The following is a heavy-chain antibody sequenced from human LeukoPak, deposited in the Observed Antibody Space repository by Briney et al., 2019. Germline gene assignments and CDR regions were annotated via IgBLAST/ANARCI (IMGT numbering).Heavy chain of an antibody. Sequence: SETLSLTCAVYGGSFSGYYWSWIRQPPGKGLEWIGEINHSGSTNYNPSLKGRVTISVETSKNQFSLKLGSVTAAETAVYYRARVRKDIVVVVAATRVVDAFDIWGQGTMVTVSS. D-gene: IGHD2-15*01. V-gene: IGHV4-34*01. CDR2: INHSGST. CDR3: ARVRKDIVVVVAATRVVDAFDI. CDR1: GGSFSGYY. J-gene: IGHJ3*02.